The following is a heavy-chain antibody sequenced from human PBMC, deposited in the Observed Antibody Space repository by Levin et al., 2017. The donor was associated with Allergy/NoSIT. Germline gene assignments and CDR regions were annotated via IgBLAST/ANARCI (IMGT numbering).Heavy chain of an antibody. CDR3: ARDLRGSSATRSGVYDY. J-gene: IGHJ4*02. V-gene: IGHV3-33*01. Sequence: GGSLRLSCAASGFTFNKYGMHWVRQAPGKGLEWVAVIWYDGSNKYYEDSAKGRFTISRDNSKNTLYLQMNSLRAEDTAVYYCARDLRGSSATRSGVYDYWGQGTLVTVSS. CDR1: GFTFNKYG. D-gene: IGHD2-15*01. CDR2: IWYDGSNK.